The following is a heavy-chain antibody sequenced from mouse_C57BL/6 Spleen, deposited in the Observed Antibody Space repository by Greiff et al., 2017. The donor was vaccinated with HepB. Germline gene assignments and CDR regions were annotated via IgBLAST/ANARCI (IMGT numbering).Heavy chain of an antibody. V-gene: IGHV5-17*01. CDR1: GFTFSDYG. Sequence: EVQRVESGGGLVKPGGSLKLSCAASGFTFSDYGMHWVRQAPEKGLEWVAYISSGSSTIYYADTVKGRFTISRDNAKNTLFLQMTSLRSEDTAMYYCARPGDGYYVWYFDVWGTGTTVTVSS. CDR3: ARPGDGYYVWYFDV. J-gene: IGHJ1*03. D-gene: IGHD2-3*01. CDR2: ISSGSSTI.